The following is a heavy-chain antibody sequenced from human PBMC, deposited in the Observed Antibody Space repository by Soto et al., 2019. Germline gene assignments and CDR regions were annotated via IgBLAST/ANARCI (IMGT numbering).Heavy chain of an antibody. V-gene: IGHV3-23*01. CDR1: GFTFSSYA. D-gene: IGHD2-8*01. CDR2: ISGSGGST. CDR3: TRSRRSILMVYGFGGMDV. Sequence: GGSLRLSCAASGFTFSSYAMSWVRQAPGKGLEWVSAISGSGGSTYYADSVKGRFTNSRDNSKNTLYLQMNSLRAEDTAVYFCTRSRRSILMVYGFGGMDVWGQGTTVTVSS. J-gene: IGHJ6*02.